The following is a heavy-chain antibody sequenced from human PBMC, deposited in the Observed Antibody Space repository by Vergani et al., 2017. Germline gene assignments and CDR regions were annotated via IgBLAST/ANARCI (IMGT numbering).Heavy chain of an antibody. D-gene: IGHD6-6*01. CDR1: GGSFSGYY. V-gene: IGHV4-34*01. J-gene: IGHJ6*03. CDR3: AREVAALRDFYYYMDV. CDR2: INHSGST. Sequence: QVQLQQWGAGLLKPSETLSLTCAVYGGSFSGYYWSWIRKPPGKGLEWIGEINHSGSTNYNPSLKSRVTISVDTSKNQFSLKLSSVTAADTAVYYCAREVAALRDFYYYMDVWGKGTTVTVSS.